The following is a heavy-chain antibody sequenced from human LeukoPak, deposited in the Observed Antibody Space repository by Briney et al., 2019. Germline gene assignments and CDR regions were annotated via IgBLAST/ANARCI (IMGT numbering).Heavy chain of an antibody. CDR2: IHNSGST. CDR3: VRDWEGFNFDI. D-gene: IGHD1-26*01. V-gene: IGHV4-59*02. CDR1: GGSVSSYY. J-gene: IGHJ3*02. Sequence: PSETLSLTCTVSGGSVSSYYWSWIRQPPGEGLEWIAYIHNSGSTNYNLSLKTRVTISVDTSKNQFSLKLGSVTAADTAVYYCVRDWEGFNFDIWGQGTMVTVSS.